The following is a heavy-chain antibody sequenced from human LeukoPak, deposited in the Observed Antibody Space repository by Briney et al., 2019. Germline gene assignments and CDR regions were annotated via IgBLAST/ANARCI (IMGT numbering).Heavy chain of an antibody. Sequence: PSETLSLTCTVSGGSIGSHYWHWIRQSPERGLEWIGYISDSGSTRYNPSLESRVAASVDTSKNQFSLKLRSVTAADTAVYYCARRGFRFVVVPAAINYWGQGTLVTVSS. D-gene: IGHD2-2*02. CDR3: ARRGFRFVVVPAAINY. CDR2: ISDSGST. CDR1: GGSIGSHY. J-gene: IGHJ4*02. V-gene: IGHV4-59*11.